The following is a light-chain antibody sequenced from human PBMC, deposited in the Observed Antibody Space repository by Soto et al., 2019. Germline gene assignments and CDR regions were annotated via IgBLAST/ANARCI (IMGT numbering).Light chain of an antibody. Sequence: EIVLTQSPATLSLSPGERATLSCRASQSVSSSLAWYQQKPGQAPRLLIYDASNRATGIPARFSGSGSGTDFPLTSSILEPEDVAVYYCKQRSNWPITFGQGTRLEIK. J-gene: IGKJ5*01. CDR2: DAS. CDR3: KQRSNWPIT. CDR1: QSVSSS. V-gene: IGKV3-11*01.